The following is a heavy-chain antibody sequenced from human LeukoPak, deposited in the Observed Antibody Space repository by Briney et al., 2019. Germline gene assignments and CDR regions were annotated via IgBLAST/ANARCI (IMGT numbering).Heavy chain of an antibody. J-gene: IGHJ5*02. D-gene: IGHD2-15*01. CDR3: ARGICSGGSCYNWFDP. CDR1: GYTFTGYY. CDR2: INPNSGGT. Sequence: ASVKVSCKASGYTFTGYYMHWVRQAPGQGLERMGRINPNSGGTNYAQKFQGRVTMTRDTSISTAYMELSRLRSDDTAVYYCARGICSGGSCYNWFDPWGQGALVTVSS. V-gene: IGHV1-2*06.